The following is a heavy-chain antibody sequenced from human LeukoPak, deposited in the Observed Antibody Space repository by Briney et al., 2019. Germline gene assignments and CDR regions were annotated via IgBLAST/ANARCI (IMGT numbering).Heavy chain of an antibody. CDR1: GYTFTSYY. Sequence: GASVKVSCKASGYTFTSYYMHWVRQAPGQGLEWMGIINPSGGSTSYAQKFQGRVTMTRDTSTSTVYMELSSLRSEDTAVYYCARERVVPAAIQYYYYGMDVWGQGTTVTVSS. D-gene: IGHD2-2*01. CDR2: INPSGGST. J-gene: IGHJ6*02. V-gene: IGHV1-46*01. CDR3: ARERVVPAAIQYYYYGMDV.